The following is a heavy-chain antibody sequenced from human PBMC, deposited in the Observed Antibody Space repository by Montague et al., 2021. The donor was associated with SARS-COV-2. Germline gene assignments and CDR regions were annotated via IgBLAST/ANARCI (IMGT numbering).Heavy chain of an antibody. CDR2: TYYRSKWYS. J-gene: IGHJ4*02. CDR1: GDSVVNNSGG. Sequence: CAISGDSVVNNSGGWGWNTPSLSTHFDLLGRTYYRSKWYSDYAPXVRGRLTVNPDASKNEFSLELNYVTPEDTAVYYCVRYSGWFYFDFWGQGTLVTVSS. CDR3: VRYSGWFYFDF. V-gene: IGHV6-1*01. D-gene: IGHD6-19*01.